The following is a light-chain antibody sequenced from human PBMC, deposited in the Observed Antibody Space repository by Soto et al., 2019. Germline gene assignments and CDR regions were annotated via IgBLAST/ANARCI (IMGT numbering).Light chain of an antibody. CDR2: GVS. CDR1: SSDVGGYNY. J-gene: IGLJ1*01. V-gene: IGLV2-14*01. Sequence: QSVLTQPASVSGSPGQSITISCTGTSSDVGGYNYVSWYQQHPGKAPKLMIYGVSNRPSGISNRFSGSKSGITASLTISGLLPEDEADYYCTSYTSSNTCVFGTGTKVTVL. CDR3: TSYTSSNTCV.